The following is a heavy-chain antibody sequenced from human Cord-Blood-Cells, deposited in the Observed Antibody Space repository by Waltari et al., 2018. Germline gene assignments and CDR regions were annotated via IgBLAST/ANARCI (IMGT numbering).Heavy chain of an antibody. D-gene: IGHD6-13*01. CDR1: GGTLSSYA. CDR2: IIPIFGTA. CDR3: ARVFGRLNIAAAGTGGYYGMDV. J-gene: IGHJ6*02. V-gene: IGHV1-69*01. Sequence: QVQLVQSGAEVKQPGASVKVSCKASGGTLSSYAISWVRQAPGQGLEWMGGIIPIFGTANYAQKFQGRVTITADESTSTAYMELSSLRSEDTAVYYCARVFGRLNIAAAGTGGYYGMDVWGQGTTVTVSS.